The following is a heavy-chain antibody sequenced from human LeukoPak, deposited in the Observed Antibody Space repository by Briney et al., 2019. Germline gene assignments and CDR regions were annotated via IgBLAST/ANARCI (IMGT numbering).Heavy chain of an antibody. CDR1: GASISTYY. D-gene: IGHD3-10*01. J-gene: IGHJ4*02. CDR3: ARVGQGNFDY. V-gene: IGHV4-59*01. CDR2: IYYSGNT. Sequence: PSETLSLTCTVSGASISTYYWSWIRQPPGKGLEWIGYIYYSGNTKYDPSLKSRVTISVDTSKNQFSLNRSSVTAADTAVYYCARVGQGNFDYWGQGTLVTVSS.